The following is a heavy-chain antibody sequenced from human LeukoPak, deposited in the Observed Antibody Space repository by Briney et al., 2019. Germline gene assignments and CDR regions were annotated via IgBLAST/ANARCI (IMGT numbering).Heavy chain of an antibody. CDR1: GGSIGSSSYY. D-gene: IGHD3/OR15-3a*01. J-gene: IGHJ4*02. Sequence: PSETLSLTCTVSGGSIGSSSYYWGWIRQPPGKGLEWIGSIYHSGSTFYNPSLKSRITISVDTSKNQFSLNLGSVTAADTAVYYCARAWTTFMLDYWGRGTLVTVSS. CDR3: ARAWTTFMLDY. CDR2: IYHSGST. V-gene: IGHV4-39*07.